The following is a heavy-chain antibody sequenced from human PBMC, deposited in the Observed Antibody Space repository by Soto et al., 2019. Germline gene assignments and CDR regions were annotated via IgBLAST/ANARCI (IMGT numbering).Heavy chain of an antibody. CDR3: ARTKSYGAYEV. V-gene: IGHV3-72*01. CDR2: SRDKANSFST. Sequence: EVKLVESGGGLVQPGGSLRLSCAVSGFTLSDYYTDWVRQAPGKGLEWLARSRDKANSFSTDYAASVKGRLSISRDDSESSVFLQMNSLRTEDTALYYCARTKSYGAYEVWGQGTVVIVSS. D-gene: IGHD3-10*01. J-gene: IGHJ3*01. CDR1: GFTLSDYY.